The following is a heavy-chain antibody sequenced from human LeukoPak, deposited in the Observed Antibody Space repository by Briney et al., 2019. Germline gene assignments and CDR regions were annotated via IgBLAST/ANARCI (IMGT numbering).Heavy chain of an antibody. CDR3: AREERGLAIDY. V-gene: IGHV3-64*01. D-gene: IGHD5-12*01. J-gene: IGHJ4*02. Sequence: PGGSLRLSCAASGFIFSNYAMHWVRQAPGKGLEYVSAISSSGDNTYYANSVKGRFTIPRDNSKNTLFLQMGSLRAEDMAVYYCAREERGLAIDYWGQGTLVTVSS. CDR1: GFIFSNYA. CDR2: ISSSGDNT.